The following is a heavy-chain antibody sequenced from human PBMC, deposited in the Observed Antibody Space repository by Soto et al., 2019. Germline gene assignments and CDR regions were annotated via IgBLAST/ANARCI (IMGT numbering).Heavy chain of an antibody. CDR2: IYYSGTT. D-gene: IGHD2-21*02. CDR3: ARGPVVTPFVDY. V-gene: IGHV4-61*01. J-gene: IGHJ4*02. CDR1: GGSVNSCNYY. Sequence: PSETLSLTCTVSGGSVNSCNYYGRWIRQPPGKGLEWIGHIYYSGTTNYNPSLKSRVTISIDASKNQFSLKLSSVTAADTAVYYCARGPVVTPFVDYWGQGTLVTVSS.